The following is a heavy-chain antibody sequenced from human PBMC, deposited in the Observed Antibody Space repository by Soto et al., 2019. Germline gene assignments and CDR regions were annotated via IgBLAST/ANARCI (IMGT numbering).Heavy chain of an antibody. CDR3: ARDQPGYSYGYGLGY. J-gene: IGHJ4*02. CDR1: GFTFSSYR. CDR2: ISSSSSYI. Sequence: PGGSLRLSCATSGFTFSSYRMNWVRQAPGKGLEWVSSISSSSSYIYYADSVNGRFTISRDNAKNSLYLQMNILRAEDTAVYYCARDQPGYSYGYGLGYWGQGT. D-gene: IGHD5-18*01. V-gene: IGHV3-21*01.